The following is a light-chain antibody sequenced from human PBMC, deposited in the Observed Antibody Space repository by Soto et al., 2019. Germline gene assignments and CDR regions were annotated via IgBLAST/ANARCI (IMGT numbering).Light chain of an antibody. Sequence: IQMTQSRSSLSASVGRRFTITCRASQGIRNDLGWFQQNPGKAPQSMIYAASSLQSGVPSRFNGSVYGTEFNLTISSLQPEDFATYDCLQHNTFPRTFGQGTKVDIK. J-gene: IGKJ1*01. CDR3: LQHNTFPRT. CDR1: QGIRND. CDR2: AAS. V-gene: IGKV1-17*01.